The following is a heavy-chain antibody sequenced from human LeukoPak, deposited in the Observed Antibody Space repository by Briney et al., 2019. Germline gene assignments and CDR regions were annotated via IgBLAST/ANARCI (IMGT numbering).Heavy chain of an antibody. V-gene: IGHV4-4*07. CDR3: ARFNRRGAFDI. CDR1: GGSITSDY. CDR2: IFTSGST. Sequence: NPSETLSLTCTVSGGSITSDYWSWIRQPAGKGLEWIGRIFTSGSTNYNPSLKSRVTISVDTSKNQFSLKLSSVTAADTAVYYCARFNRRGAFDIWGQGTMVTVSS. D-gene: IGHD1-14*01. J-gene: IGHJ3*02.